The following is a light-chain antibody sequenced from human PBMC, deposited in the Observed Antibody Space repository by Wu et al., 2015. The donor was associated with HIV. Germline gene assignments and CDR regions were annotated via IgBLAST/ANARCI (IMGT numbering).Light chain of an antibody. J-gene: IGKJ1*01. CDR3: LQDYNYPWT. Sequence: AIQMTQSPSSLSASVGDRVTITCRASQFSRNDLSWYQQKPGKAPNLLIYAASSLQSGVPSRFSGSGSGTDFNLTISSLQPEDFATYYCLQDYNYPWTFGQGTKAEIK. V-gene: IGKV1-6*01. CDR1: QFSRND. CDR2: AAS.